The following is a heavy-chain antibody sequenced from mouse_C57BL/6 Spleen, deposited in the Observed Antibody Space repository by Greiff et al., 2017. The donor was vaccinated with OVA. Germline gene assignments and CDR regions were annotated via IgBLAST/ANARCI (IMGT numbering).Heavy chain of an antibody. D-gene: IGHD1-1*01. CDR1: GFTFSDYG. Sequence: EVHLVESGGGLVKPGGSLKLSCAASGFTFSDYGMHWVRQAPEKGLEWVAYISSGSSTIYYADTLKGRFTISRDNAKNTLFLQMTSLRSEDTAMYYCARGDYYGSSPLGYFDVWGTGTTVTVSS. V-gene: IGHV5-17*01. J-gene: IGHJ1*03. CDR3: ARGDYYGSSPLGYFDV. CDR2: ISSGSSTI.